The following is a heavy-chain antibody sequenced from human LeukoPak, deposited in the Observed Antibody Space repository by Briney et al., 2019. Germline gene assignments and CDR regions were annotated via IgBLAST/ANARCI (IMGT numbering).Heavy chain of an antibody. D-gene: IGHD2/OR15-2a*01. CDR3: ARDSTLGPYYYYYMDV. J-gene: IGHJ6*03. CDR1: GFTFSSYS. CDR2: ISSSSSYI. Sequence: GGSLRLSCAASGFTFSSYSMNWVRQAPGKGLEWVSSISSSSSYIYYADSVKGRFTISRDNAKNSLYLQMNSLRAEDTAVYYCARDSTLGPYYYYYMDVWGKGTTVTVSS. V-gene: IGHV3-21*01.